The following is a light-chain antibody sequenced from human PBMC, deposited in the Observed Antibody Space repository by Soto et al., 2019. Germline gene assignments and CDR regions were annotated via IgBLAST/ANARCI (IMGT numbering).Light chain of an antibody. Sequence: EIVLTQSPATLSLSPGERATLSCRASQSVSSYLAWYQQKPGQAPRLLIYDASNRATGVPARFSGSGSGTDFTLPISSREPEDFSVYYCHQRSDWPPWTFGQGTKVEIK. J-gene: IGKJ1*01. CDR1: QSVSSY. CDR2: DAS. V-gene: IGKV3-11*01. CDR3: HQRSDWPPWT.